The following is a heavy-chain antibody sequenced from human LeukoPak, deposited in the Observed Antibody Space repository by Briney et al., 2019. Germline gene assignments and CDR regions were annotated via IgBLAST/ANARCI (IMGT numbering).Heavy chain of an antibody. D-gene: IGHD3-22*01. V-gene: IGHV2-5*02. CDR3: AHRKEIHHRYYYDSSGYYAFDY. CDR2: IYWDDDK. Sequence: SGPTLVKPTQTLTLTCTFSGFSLSTSGVGVGWIRQPPGKDLEWLALIYWDDDKRYSPSLKSRLTITKDTSKNQVVLTMTNMDRVDTATYYCAHRKEIHHRYYYDSSGYYAFDYWGQGTLVTVSS. J-gene: IGHJ4*02. CDR1: GFSLSTSGVG.